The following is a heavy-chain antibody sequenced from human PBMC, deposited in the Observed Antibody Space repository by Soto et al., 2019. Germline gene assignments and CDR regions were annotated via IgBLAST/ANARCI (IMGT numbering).Heavy chain of an antibody. CDR3: ARDKSWELRFRYSWFDP. V-gene: IGHV6-1*01. CDR2: TYYRSKWYN. D-gene: IGHD1-26*01. J-gene: IGHJ5*02. Sequence: SQTLSLTCAISGDSVSSNSAAWNWIRQSPSRGLEWLGRTYYRSKWYNDYAVSVKSRITINPDTSKNQFSLQLNSVTPEDTAVYYCARDKSWELRFRYSWFDPWGQGTLVTVSS. CDR1: GDSVSSNSAA.